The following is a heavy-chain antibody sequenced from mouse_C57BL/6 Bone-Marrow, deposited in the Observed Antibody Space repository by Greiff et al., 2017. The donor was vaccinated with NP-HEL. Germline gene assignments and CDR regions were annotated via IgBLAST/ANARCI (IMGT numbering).Heavy chain of an antibody. J-gene: IGHJ4*01. V-gene: IGHV1-76*01. CDR3: ARGAYYSNYPMDY. Sequence: QVQLQQSGAELVRPGASVKLSCKASGYTFTDYYINWVKQRPGQGLEWIARIYPGSGNTYYTEKFKGKATLTAEKSSSTAYMQLSSLTSEDSAVYFCARGAYYSNYPMDYWGQGTSVTVSS. CDR1: GYTFTDYY. D-gene: IGHD2-5*01. CDR2: IYPGSGNT.